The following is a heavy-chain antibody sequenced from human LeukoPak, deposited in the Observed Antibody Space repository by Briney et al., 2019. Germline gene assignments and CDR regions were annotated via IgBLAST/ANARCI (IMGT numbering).Heavy chain of an antibody. V-gene: IGHV1-8*03. D-gene: IGHD6-19*01. CDR2: MNPNSGNT. CDR3: ARVRGGSGWYGYYYYYMDV. J-gene: IGHJ6*03. CDR1: GYTFTSYD. Sequence: GASVTVSCKASGYTFTSYDINWVRQAAGQGLEWMGWMNPNSGNTGYAQKFQGRVTITRNTSISTAYMELSSLRSEDTAVYYCARVRGGSGWYGYYYYYMDVWGKGTTVTVSS.